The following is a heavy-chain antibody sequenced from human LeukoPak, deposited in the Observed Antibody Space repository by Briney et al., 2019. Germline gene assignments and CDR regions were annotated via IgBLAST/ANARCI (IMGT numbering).Heavy chain of an antibody. CDR2: MNPNSGNT. CDR3: ASGHILTPYYYYGVDV. CDR1: GYTFTSYD. Sequence: ASVKVSCKASGYTFTSYDINWVRQATGQGLEWMGWMNPNSGNTGYAQKFQGRVTMTRNTSISTAYMELSSLRSEDTAVYYCASGHILTPYYYYGVDVWGQGTTVTVSS. D-gene: IGHD3-9*01. V-gene: IGHV1-8*01. J-gene: IGHJ6*02.